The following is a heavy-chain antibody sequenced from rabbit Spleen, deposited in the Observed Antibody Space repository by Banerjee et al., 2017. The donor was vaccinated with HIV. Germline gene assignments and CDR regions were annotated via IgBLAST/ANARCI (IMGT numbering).Heavy chain of an antibody. D-gene: IGHD8-1*01. V-gene: IGHV1S40*01. J-gene: IGHJ3*01. CDR2: IGGSSSGFA. Sequence: QSLEESGGDLVKPGASLTLTCKASGFSFSSSDYMCWVRQAPGKGLEWISCIGGSSSGFAYSATWATGRFTCSKTSSTTVTLQMTSLTAADTATYFCARDTGSSFSTYGMDLWGQGTLVTVS. CDR3: ARDTGSSFSTYGMDL. CDR1: GFSFSSSDY.